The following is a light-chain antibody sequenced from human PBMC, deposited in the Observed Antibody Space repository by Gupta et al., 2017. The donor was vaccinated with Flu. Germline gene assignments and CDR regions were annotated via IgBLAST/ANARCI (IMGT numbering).Light chain of an antibody. V-gene: IGLV2-14*01. J-gene: IGLJ1*01. CDR2: EVN. CDR1: SSDIGSYNF. Sequence: QSALTQPAPVSWSPGQSITVSCTGTSSDIGSYNFVSWYQHHPGRAPKVIIYEVNNRPSGVSDRFSGSKSGNTASLTISSLQAEDAAEYYCASFTGTSTSYVFGSGTKVTVL. CDR3: ASFTGTSTSYV.